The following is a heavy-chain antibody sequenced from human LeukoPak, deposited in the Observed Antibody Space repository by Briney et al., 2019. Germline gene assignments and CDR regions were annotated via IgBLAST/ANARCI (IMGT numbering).Heavy chain of an antibody. Sequence: GGSLRLSCAASGFTFTNYWMSWVRQAPGKGLEWVANIKQDGSEKYYVDSVKGRFTISRDNAKNSLYLQMNGLRADDMALYYCAKGSGYTNRGYLDVWGKGTTVTVSS. J-gene: IGHJ6*03. CDR3: AKGSGYTNRGYLDV. D-gene: IGHD7-27*01. V-gene: IGHV3-7*03. CDR2: IKQDGSEK. CDR1: GFTFTNYW.